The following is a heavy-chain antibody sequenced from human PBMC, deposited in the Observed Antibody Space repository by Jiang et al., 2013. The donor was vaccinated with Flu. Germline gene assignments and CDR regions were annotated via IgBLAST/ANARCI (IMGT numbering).Heavy chain of an antibody. V-gene: IGHV4-59*01. CDR2: IYYSGST. D-gene: IGHD6-19*01. Sequence: GSGLVKPSETLSLTCTVSGGSISSYYWSWIRQPPGKGLEWIGYIYYSGSTNYNPSLKSRVTISVDTSKNQFSLKLSSVTAADTAVYYCARVRSGYSSGSIPNLIRVFDYWGQGTLVTVSS. CDR3: ARVRSGYSSGSIPNLIRVFDY. J-gene: IGHJ4*02. CDR1: GGSISSYY.